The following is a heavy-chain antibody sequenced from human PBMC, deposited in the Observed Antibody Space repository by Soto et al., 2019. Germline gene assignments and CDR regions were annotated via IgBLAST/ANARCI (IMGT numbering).Heavy chain of an antibody. J-gene: IGHJ6*02. CDR2: IWHDGSNK. Sequence: GGSLRLSCAASGFAFTNYGIHWVRQAPGKGLEWVAIIWHDGSNKYYADSVKGRFTVSRDNSKNTLYLQMNSLRAEDTAVYYCARGGDSDFYGMDVWGQGTTVTVSS. V-gene: IGHV3-33*01. CDR1: GFAFTNYG. CDR3: ARGGDSDFYGMDV. D-gene: IGHD1-26*01.